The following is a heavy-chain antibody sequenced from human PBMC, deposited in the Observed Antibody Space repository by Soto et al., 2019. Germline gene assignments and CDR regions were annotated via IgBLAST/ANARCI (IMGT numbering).Heavy chain of an antibody. CDR1: GFTFSNFG. J-gene: IGHJ5*02. CDR2: ISDSGGST. Sequence: VQLLESGGGLVQPGGSLRLSCSASGFTFSNFGMTWVRQAPGKGLEWVSTISDSGGSTYYADSVKGRFTISRDNSKNTLLLKINSRRAEDTALYYCAKDRPRNYTITSPKGDWFDPWGQETLVTVSS. D-gene: IGHD4-4*01. V-gene: IGHV3-23*01. CDR3: AKDRPRNYTITSPKGDWFDP.